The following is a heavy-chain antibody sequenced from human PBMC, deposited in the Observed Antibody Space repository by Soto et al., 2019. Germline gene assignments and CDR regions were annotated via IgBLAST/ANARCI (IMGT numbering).Heavy chain of an antibody. V-gene: IGHV3-7*05. CDR1: GFSMSHYW. Sequence: EEQVVESGGGLVQPGGSLRLSCAASGFSMSHYWMSWVRQAPGKGLEWVANIKEDGSEQNYVDSLKGRFTISRDNAKNSLYLQMNSLRADDTAVYYCANTVVRGLGTTVTVSS. CDR2: IKEDGSEQ. CDR3: ANTVV. J-gene: IGHJ6*01. D-gene: IGHD3-10*01.